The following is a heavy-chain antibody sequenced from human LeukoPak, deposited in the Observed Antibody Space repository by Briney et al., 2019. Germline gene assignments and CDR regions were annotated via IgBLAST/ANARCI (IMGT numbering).Heavy chain of an antibody. V-gene: IGHV4-34*01. CDR3: ARPFARGTVTPYYFDY. Sequence: PSETLSLTCTVSGGSISSYYWSWIRQPPGKGLEWIGEINHSGSTNYNPSLKSRVTISVDTSKNQFSLKLSSVTAADTAVYYCARPFARGTVTPYYFDYWGQGTLVTVSS. CDR2: INHSGST. D-gene: IGHD3-10*01. CDR1: GGSISSYY. J-gene: IGHJ4*02.